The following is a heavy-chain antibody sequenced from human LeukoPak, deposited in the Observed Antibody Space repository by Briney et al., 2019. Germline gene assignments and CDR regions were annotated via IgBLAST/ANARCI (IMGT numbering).Heavy chain of an antibody. D-gene: IGHD3-16*02. V-gene: IGHV3-49*04. CDR2: FRSKAYGGTT. J-gene: IGHJ4*02. CDR1: GFTFGDYA. Sequence: PGGSLRLSCTASGFTFGDYAMSWVRQAPGKGLEWVGFFRSKAYGGTTEYAASVKGRFTISRDDSKSIAYLQMNSLKTEDTAVYYCTRVYDYVWGSYRPRREYYFDYWGQGTLVTVSS. CDR3: TRVYDYVWGSYRPRREYYFDY.